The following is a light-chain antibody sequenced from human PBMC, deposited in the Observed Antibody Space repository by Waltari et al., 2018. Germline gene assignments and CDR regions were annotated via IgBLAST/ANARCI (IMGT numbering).Light chain of an antibody. J-gene: IGKJ1*01. CDR1: QSMSGW. CDR2: QAS. V-gene: IGKV1-5*03. Sequence: DIEMTQSPSTMSASVGDRVTITCRARQSMSGWLAWYQQKPGTAPKLLIYQASTLENGVPSRFSGSGSGTDFTLTINSLQPDDFATYHCQQYDTFPWTFGQGTKVEI. CDR3: QQYDTFPWT.